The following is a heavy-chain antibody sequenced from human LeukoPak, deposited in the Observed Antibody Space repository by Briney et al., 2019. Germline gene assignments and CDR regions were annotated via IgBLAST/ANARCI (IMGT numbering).Heavy chain of an antibody. V-gene: IGHV4-59*08. CDR3: ASSITMVRGVIGKNPWGVDY. CDR2: IYYSGST. Sequence: SSETLSLTCTVSGGSISSYYWSWIRQPPGKGLEWIGYIYYSGSTNYNPSLKSRVTISVDTSKNQFSLKLSSVTAADTAVYYCASSITMVRGVIGKNPWGVDYWGQGTLVTVSS. J-gene: IGHJ4*02. CDR1: GGSISSYY. D-gene: IGHD3-10*01.